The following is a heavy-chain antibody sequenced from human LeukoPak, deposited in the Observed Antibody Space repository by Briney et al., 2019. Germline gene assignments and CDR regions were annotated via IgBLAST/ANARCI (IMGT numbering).Heavy chain of an antibody. J-gene: IGHJ4*02. CDR1: GGSISSGDYY. V-gene: IGHV4-30-4*01. Sequence: SEALSLTCTVSGGSISSGDYYWSWIRQPPGKGLEWIGYIYYSGSTYYNPSLKSRVTISVDTSKNQFSLKLSSVTAADTAVYYCASSHDYGDYGWGQGTLVTVSS. D-gene: IGHD4-17*01. CDR2: IYYSGST. CDR3: ASSHDYGDYG.